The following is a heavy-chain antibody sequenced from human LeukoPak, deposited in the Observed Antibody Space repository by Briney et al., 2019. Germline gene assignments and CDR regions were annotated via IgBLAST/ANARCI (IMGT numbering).Heavy chain of an antibody. V-gene: IGHV4-59*01. Sequence: PSETLSLTCTVSGGSISSYYWSWIRQPPGKGLERIGYIYYSGSTNYNPSLKSRVTISVDTSKNQFSLKLSSVTAADTAVYYCARYDDFGYCSGGSCSGWFDPWGQGTLVTVSS. J-gene: IGHJ5*02. CDR2: IYYSGST. CDR3: ARYDDFGYCSGGSCSGWFDP. D-gene: IGHD2-15*01. CDR1: GGSISSYY.